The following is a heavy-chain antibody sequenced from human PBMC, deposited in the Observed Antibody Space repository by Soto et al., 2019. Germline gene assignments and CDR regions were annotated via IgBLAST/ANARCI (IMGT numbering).Heavy chain of an antibody. Sequence: GSGPTLVNPTQTLTLTCTFSGFSLSSSEVGVGWIRQPPGKALEWPALIFWNDDERYNPSLKSRLTITKDISKNQVVLTMTNMDPVDTATYYCAHSRVFDWFDPWGQGTLVTVSS. J-gene: IGHJ5*02. V-gene: IGHV2-5*01. CDR2: IFWNDDE. CDR3: AHSRVFDWFDP. CDR1: GFSLSSSEVG. D-gene: IGHD6-13*01.